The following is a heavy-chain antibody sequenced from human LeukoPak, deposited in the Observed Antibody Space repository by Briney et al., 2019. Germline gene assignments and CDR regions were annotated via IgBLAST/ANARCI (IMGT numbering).Heavy chain of an antibody. J-gene: IGHJ1*01. CDR2: ISSSGTYV. Sequence: GGSLRLSCAASGFTFSSYSMNWVRQAPGKGLEWVSSISSSGTYVYYADSVKGRFTISRDNAKNSLSLQMNSLRADDAAVYYCARYDYYDSSGYKIAEYFQHWGQGTLVTVSS. V-gene: IGHV3-21*01. D-gene: IGHD3-22*01. CDR1: GFTFSSYS. CDR3: ARYDYYDSSGYKIAEYFQH.